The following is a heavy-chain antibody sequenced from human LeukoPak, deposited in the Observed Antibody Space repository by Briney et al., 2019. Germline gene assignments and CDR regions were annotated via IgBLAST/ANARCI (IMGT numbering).Heavy chain of an antibody. CDR3: ARDQVWSC. D-gene: IGHD1-26*01. V-gene: IGHV1-69*04. CDR2: IIPILGIA. CDR1: GGTFSSYA. J-gene: IGHJ4*02. Sequence: GASVKVSCKASGGTFSSYAISWVRQAPGQGLEWMGRIIPILGIANYAQKFQGRVTITADKSTSTAYIELSSLRSEDTAVYYCARDQVWSCWGQGTLVTVSS.